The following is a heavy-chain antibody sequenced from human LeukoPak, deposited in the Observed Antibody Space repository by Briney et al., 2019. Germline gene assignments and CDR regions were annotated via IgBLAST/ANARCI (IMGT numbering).Heavy chain of an antibody. CDR1: GASIRSGDYY. CDR3: ARGCSGGSCYGAFDI. CDR2: IYDSGST. D-gene: IGHD2-15*01. J-gene: IGHJ3*02. V-gene: IGHV4-30-4*01. Sequence: PSETLSLTCTVSGASIRSGDYYWSWIRQPPGKGLQWIGYIYDSGSTYYNPSLKSRITISVDTSENRFSLKLSSETATDTAVYYCARGCSGGSCYGAFDIWGQGTMVTVSS.